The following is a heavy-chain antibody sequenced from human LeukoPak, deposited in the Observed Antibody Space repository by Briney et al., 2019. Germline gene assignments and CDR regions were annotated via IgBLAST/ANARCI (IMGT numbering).Heavy chain of an antibody. V-gene: IGHV4-39*01. Sequence: PSETLSLTCTVSGGSISSSSYYWGWIRQPPGKGLEWIASVHYSGSTYYNPSLKSRLTISVDTSKNQFSLELSSVTAADTALYFCARQLYVSGSYYAPMDVWGKGTTVTISS. CDR1: GGSISSSSYY. CDR2: VHYSGST. J-gene: IGHJ6*03. D-gene: IGHD3-10*01. CDR3: ARQLYVSGSYYAPMDV.